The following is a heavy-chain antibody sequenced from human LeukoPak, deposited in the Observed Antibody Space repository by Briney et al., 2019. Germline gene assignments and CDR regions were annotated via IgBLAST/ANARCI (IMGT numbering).Heavy chain of an antibody. CDR3: ASGRGGRGGINYFDY. V-gene: IGHV3-33*01. Sequence: PGGSLRLSCAVSGLTFRNYGMHWVRQAPGKGLEWVAIIYYDGSEKYYVDSVKGRFTISRDNSKNTLYLQMNSLRAEDTALYYRASGRGGRGGINYFDYWGQGTLVTVSS. CDR2: IYYDGSEK. J-gene: IGHJ4*02. D-gene: IGHD2-15*01. CDR1: GLTFRNYG.